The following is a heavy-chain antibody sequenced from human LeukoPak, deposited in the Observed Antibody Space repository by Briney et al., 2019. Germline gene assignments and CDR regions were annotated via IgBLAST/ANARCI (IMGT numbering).Heavy chain of an antibody. CDR1: GFTFSSYA. CDR3: AKDAIFGVVIIRGFDY. CDR2: ISYDGSNK. V-gene: IGHV3-30-3*01. J-gene: IGHJ4*02. Sequence: GRSLRLSCAASGFTFSSYAMHWVSQAPGKGLEWVAVISYDGSNKYYADSVKGRFTISRDNSKNTLYLQMNSLRAEDTAVYYCAKDAIFGVVIIRGFDYWGQGTLVTVSS. D-gene: IGHD3-3*01.